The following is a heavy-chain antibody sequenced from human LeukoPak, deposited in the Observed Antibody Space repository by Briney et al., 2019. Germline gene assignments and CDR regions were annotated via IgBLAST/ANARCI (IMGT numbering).Heavy chain of an antibody. V-gene: IGHV1-8*01. CDR3: ASRGADCSGGSCYWFDP. CDR1: ASTFTSYD. D-gene: IGHD2-15*01. CDR2: MNPNSGNA. J-gene: IGHJ5*02. Sequence: ASVTVSCKCSASTFTSYDINWVRQATGQGLEWMGWMNPNSGNAGYAQKFQGRVTLTRDTSISTAYMELSSLRSEDTAVYDCASRGADCSGGSCYWFDPWGQGTLVTVSS.